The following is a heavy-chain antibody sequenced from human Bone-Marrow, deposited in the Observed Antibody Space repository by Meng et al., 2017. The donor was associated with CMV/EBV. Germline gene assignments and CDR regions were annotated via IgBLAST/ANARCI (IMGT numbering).Heavy chain of an antibody. V-gene: IGHV3-30*02. CDR3: ARIDRDGYDYYFDY. J-gene: IGHJ4*02. Sequence: GESLKISCAASGFTFSSYGMHWVRQAPGKGLEWVAFIRYDGSNKYYADSVKGRFTISRDNSKNTLYLQMNSLRAEDTAVYYCARIDRDGYDYYFDYWGQGTLVTVPS. CDR2: IRYDGSNK. CDR1: GFTFSSYG. D-gene: IGHD5-24*01.